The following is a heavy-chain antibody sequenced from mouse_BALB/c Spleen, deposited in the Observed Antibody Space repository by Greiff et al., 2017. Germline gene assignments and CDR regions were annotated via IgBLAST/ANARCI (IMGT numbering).Heavy chain of an antibody. Sequence: QVQLQQPGAELVKPGASVKLSCKASGYTFTSYWMHWVQQRPGQGLEWIGEINPSNGRTNYNEKFKSKATLTVDKSSCTAYMTLSSLTSEDSAVYYCAYWAYAMDYWGEGTSVTVSS. V-gene: IGHV1S81*02. CDR3: AYWAYAMDY. CDR1: GYTFTSYW. J-gene: IGHJ4*01. CDR2: INPSNGRT.